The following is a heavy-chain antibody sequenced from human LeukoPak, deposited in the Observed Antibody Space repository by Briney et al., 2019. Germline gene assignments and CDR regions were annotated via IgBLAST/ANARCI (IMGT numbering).Heavy chain of an antibody. V-gene: IGHV4-34*01. Sequence: SETLSLTCAVYGGSFSGYYWSWIRQPPGEGLEWIGEINHSGSTNYNPSLKSRVTISVDTSKNQFSLKLSSVTAADTAVYYCARFIAPAGFDAFDIWGQGTMVTVSS. J-gene: IGHJ3*02. D-gene: IGHD6-13*01. CDR1: GGSFSGYY. CDR3: ARFIAPAGFDAFDI. CDR2: INHSGST.